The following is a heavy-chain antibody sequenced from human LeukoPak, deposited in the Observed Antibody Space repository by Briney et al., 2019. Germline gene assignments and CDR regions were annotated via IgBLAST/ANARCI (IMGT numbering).Heavy chain of an antibody. Sequence: GGSLRLSCAASGFTFSSYGMHWVRQPPGKGLEWVAVIYNDGSNKYNPASVKGGITIARENSKHTLYMQMNSPTADDTAVYYCAIFADVASVLLWFGESQSPSYYYGMDVWGQGTTVTVSS. D-gene: IGHD3-10*01. CDR2: IYNDGSNK. V-gene: IGHV3-30*03. CDR1: GFTFSSYG. J-gene: IGHJ6*02. CDR3: AIFADVASVLLWFGESQSPSYYYGMDV.